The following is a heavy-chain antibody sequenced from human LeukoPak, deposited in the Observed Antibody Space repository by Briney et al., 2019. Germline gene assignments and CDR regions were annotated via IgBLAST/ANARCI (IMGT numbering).Heavy chain of an antibody. Sequence: SVKVSCKASGGTFSSYAISWVRQAPGQGLEWMGGIIPIFGTANYAQKFQGRVTITADKSTSTAYMELSSLRSEDTAVYYCARDVIAVAGVWSLPLRFGGFDPWGQGTLVTVSS. J-gene: IGHJ5*02. CDR2: IIPIFGTA. CDR3: ARDVIAVAGVWSLPLRFGGFDP. CDR1: GGTFSSYA. V-gene: IGHV1-69*06. D-gene: IGHD6-19*01.